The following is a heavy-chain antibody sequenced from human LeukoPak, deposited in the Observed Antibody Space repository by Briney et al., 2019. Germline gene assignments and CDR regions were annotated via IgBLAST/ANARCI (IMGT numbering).Heavy chain of an antibody. Sequence: RPSETLSLTCGVFGVSINDYYWSWIRQSPGKGLEWIGEISHTEGTRYNPSLESRVTMSVGTSENQLSLKLIFVTAADTAVYYCARIRCGHSGSVCYNHWGLGTLVTVPS. CDR1: GVSINDYY. D-gene: IGHD3-9*01. V-gene: IGHV4-34*01. CDR2: ISHTEGT. CDR3: ARIRCGHSGSVCYNH. J-gene: IGHJ4*02.